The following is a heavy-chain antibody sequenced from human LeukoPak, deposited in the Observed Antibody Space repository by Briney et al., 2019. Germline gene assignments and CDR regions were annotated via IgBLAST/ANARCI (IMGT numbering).Heavy chain of an antibody. Sequence: GGSLRLSCAASGFTFSSYSMNWVRQAPGKGLEWVSSISSSSSYIYYADSVKSRFTISRDNAKNSLYLQMNSLRAEDTAVYYCARDQTSYGYDYWGQGTLVTVSS. CDR3: ARDQTSYGYDY. D-gene: IGHD3-16*01. V-gene: IGHV3-21*01. CDR2: ISSSSSYI. J-gene: IGHJ4*02. CDR1: GFTFSSYS.